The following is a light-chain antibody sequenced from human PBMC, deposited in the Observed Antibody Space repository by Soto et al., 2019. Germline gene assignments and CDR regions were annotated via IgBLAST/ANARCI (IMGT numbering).Light chain of an antibody. V-gene: IGLV2-8*01. CDR2: EVS. J-gene: IGLJ3*02. CDR3: SSYAGRNNWV. Sequence: QSALTQPPSASGSPGQSVIISCTGTSSDVGGYKYVSWYQQHPGKAPKLMIYEVSKRPSGVPDRFSGSKSGNTASLTVSGLQAEDEADYYCSSYAGRNNWVFGGGTKLTVL. CDR1: SSDVGGYKY.